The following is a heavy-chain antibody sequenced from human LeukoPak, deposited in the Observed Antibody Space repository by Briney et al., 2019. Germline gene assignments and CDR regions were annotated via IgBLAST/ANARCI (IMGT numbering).Heavy chain of an antibody. CDR1: GFTFSSYW. Sequence: GGSLRLSCVASGFTFSSYWMHWVRQDPRKGLVWVSRINGDGRNINYADSVRGRFTISRDNAKNTLYLQMNSLRAEDTAVYYCARDRAFGGPSSFFDYWGQGTLVTVSS. J-gene: IGHJ4*02. CDR3: ARDRAFGGPSSFFDY. D-gene: IGHD3-16*01. V-gene: IGHV3-74*01. CDR2: INGDGRNI.